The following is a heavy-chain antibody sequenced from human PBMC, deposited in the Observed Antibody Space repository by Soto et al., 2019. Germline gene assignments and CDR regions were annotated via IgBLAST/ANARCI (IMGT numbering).Heavy chain of an antibody. D-gene: IGHD1-26*01. Sequence: SSETLSLTCTVSGGSISSSSYYWGWIRQPPGKGLEWIGSIYYSGSTYYNPSLKSRVTISVDTSKNQFSLKLSSVTAADTAVYYCARGWDLLDYYYGMDVWGQGTTVTVSS. J-gene: IGHJ6*02. V-gene: IGHV4-39*01. CDR1: GGSISSSSYY. CDR2: IYYSGST. CDR3: ARGWDLLDYYYGMDV.